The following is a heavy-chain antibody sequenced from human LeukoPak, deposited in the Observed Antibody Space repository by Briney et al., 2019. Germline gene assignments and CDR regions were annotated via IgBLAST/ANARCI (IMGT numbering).Heavy chain of an antibody. Sequence: SETLSLTCTVSGGSISSHYWSWIRQPPGKGLEWIGYIYYSGSTYYNPSLKSRVTISVDTSKNQFSLKLSSVTAADTAVYYCAREVDYYDSSGYYVKSRYFDYWGQGTLVTVSS. CDR1: GGSISSHY. J-gene: IGHJ4*02. D-gene: IGHD3-22*01. CDR3: AREVDYYDSSGYYVKSRYFDY. V-gene: IGHV4-59*06. CDR2: IYYSGST.